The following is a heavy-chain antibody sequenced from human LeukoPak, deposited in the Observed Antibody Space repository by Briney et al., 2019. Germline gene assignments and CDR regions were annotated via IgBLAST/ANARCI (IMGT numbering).Heavy chain of an antibody. CDR2: IYYSGST. J-gene: IGHJ6*03. CDR3: GRKTSSWYVYSYNYRDV. CDR1: GGSISSSSYY. D-gene: IGHD6-13*01. V-gene: IGHV4-39*07. Sequence: SETLSLTCTVSGGSISSSSYYWGWIRQPPGKGLEWIGSIYYSGSTYYNPSLKSRVTISVDTSKNQFSLKLSSVTAEDTAVYYCGRKTSSWYVYSYNYRDVWGKGTRVTVS.